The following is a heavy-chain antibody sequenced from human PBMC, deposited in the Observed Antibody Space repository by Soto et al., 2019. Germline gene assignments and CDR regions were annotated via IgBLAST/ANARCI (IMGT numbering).Heavy chain of an antibody. Sequence: QVRLVQSGAEVKKPGASVKVSCKASGYTFTSYGISWVRQAPGQGLEWMGWISAYNGNTNYAQKLQGRVTMTTDTATSTAYMELRSLRSDDTAVYYCARSPYYYDSSGYSYYFDYWGQGTLVTVSS. CDR2: ISAYNGNT. CDR1: GYTFTSYG. V-gene: IGHV1-18*01. D-gene: IGHD3-22*01. J-gene: IGHJ4*02. CDR3: ARSPYYYDSSGYSYYFDY.